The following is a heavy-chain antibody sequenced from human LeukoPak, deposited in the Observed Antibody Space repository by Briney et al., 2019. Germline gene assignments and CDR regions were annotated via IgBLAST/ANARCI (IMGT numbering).Heavy chain of an antibody. D-gene: IGHD2-15*01. Sequence: GGSLRLSCAASGFTFSSYAMSWVRQAPGKGLAWVSTISGGSGSTYCADSVKGRFTISRDNSKNTLYLQMNSLRDEDTAVYYCARDSATFRYCSGGSCGDYWGQGTLVTVSS. V-gene: IGHV3-23*01. CDR1: GFTFSSYA. J-gene: IGHJ4*02. CDR3: ARDSATFRYCSGGSCGDY. CDR2: ISGGSGST.